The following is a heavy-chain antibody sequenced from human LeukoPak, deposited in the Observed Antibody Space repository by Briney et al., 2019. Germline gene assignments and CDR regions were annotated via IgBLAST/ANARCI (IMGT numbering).Heavy chain of an antibody. V-gene: IGHV7-4-1*02. Sequence: GASVKVSCKASGYTFTNYAMNWVRQAPGQGLEWMGWINTNTGNPTYAQGFTGRFVFSLDTSVSTAYLQISSLKAEDTAVYYCAREGVYYDSNKVDYWGQGTLVTVSS. CDR2: INTNTGNP. CDR3: AREGVYYDSNKVDY. D-gene: IGHD3-22*01. CDR1: GYTFTNYA. J-gene: IGHJ4*02.